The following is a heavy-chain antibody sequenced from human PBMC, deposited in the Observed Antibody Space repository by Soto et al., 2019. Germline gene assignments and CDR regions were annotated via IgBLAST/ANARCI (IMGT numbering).Heavy chain of an antibody. V-gene: IGHV1-18*01. CDR3: ARTPSRLLIYSSPYPNMSDP. D-gene: IGHD6-13*01. Sequence: ASAKACSEESGYIFTSYFISWARQAHEQGLEWMGRISPYNGNTNYAQRLQGRVTMTTDTSTSTAYMELRSLRSDDTAVYYCARTPSRLLIYSSPYPNMSDPWGQGTLVTVS. J-gene: IGHJ5*01. CDR2: ISPYNGNT. CDR1: GYIFTSYF.